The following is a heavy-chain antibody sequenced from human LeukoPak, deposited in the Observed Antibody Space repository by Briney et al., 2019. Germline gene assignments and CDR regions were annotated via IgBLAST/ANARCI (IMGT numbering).Heavy chain of an antibody. D-gene: IGHD1-20*01. Sequence: PGGSLRLSCAASGCTVSNNFMSWVRQAPGKGLEWLSVIYTSGSTYYADSVKGRFTISRDNSKNTLYLQMNSLRAEDTAVYYCACLLVHRITGDYWGQGTLVTVSS. V-gene: IGHV3-53*01. CDR2: IYTSGST. J-gene: IGHJ4*02. CDR1: GCTVSNNF. CDR3: ACLLVHRITGDY.